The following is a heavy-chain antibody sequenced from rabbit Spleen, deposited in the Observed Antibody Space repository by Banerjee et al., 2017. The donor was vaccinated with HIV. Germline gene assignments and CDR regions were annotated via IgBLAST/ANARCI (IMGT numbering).Heavy chain of an antibody. J-gene: IGHJ3*01. Sequence: QEELEESGGGLVKPEGSLTLTCKASGFSFSDRDVMCWVRQAPGKGLEWIACINTATGKPVYATWAKGRFTISTTSSTTVTLQMTSLTAADTATYFCARKIGGWGLCRLDLWGQGTLVTVS. D-gene: IGHD4-1*01. CDR1: GFSFSDRDV. V-gene: IGHV1S45*01. CDR2: INTATGKP. CDR3: ARKIGGWGLCRLDL.